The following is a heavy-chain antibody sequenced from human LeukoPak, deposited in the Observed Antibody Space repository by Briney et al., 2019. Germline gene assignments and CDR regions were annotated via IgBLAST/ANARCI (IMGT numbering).Heavy chain of an antibody. D-gene: IGHD6-19*01. J-gene: IGHJ4*02. Sequence: AGSLSLSCAASGFTFSTYAMTWVRQAPGKWLEWVGSSSPSGESTKDAESVKGRFTISRDNSKNMLYLRISSLRVEDTAVNYCAKDGPASYNTRWSYFDYWGQGTLVTVSS. CDR1: GFTFSTYA. CDR3: AKDGPASYNTRWSYFDY. CDR2: SSPSGEST. V-gene: IGHV3-23*01.